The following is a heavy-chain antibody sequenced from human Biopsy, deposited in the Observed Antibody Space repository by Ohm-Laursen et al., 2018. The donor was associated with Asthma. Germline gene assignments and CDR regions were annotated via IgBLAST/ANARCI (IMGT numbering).Heavy chain of an antibody. V-gene: IGHV3-7*01. Sequence: GSLRLSCAASRFTFVDYCMCWLRQVPGKGLEWVANIKHDGIEKNHVDSLKGRFTISRDNAKNSLYLQMNSLRAEDTAVYYCARTFHFWSPYPAEHYQLWGQGTLVTVSS. CDR1: RFTFVDYC. D-gene: IGHD3-3*02. J-gene: IGHJ1*01. CDR3: ARTFHFWSPYPAEHYQL. CDR2: IKHDGIEK.